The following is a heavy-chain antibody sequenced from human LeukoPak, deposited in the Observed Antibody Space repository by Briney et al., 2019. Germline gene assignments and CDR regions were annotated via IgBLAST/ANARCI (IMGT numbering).Heavy chain of an antibody. V-gene: IGHV4-59*01. D-gene: IGHD3-22*01. J-gene: IGHJ4*02. Sequence: SETLSLTCTVSGGSISSYYWSWIRKPPGKGLEWIGYIYYSGSTNYNPSLKSRVTISVDTSKNQFSLKLSSVTAADTAVYYCAREDYDSSGYHFDYWGQGTLVTVSS. CDR1: GGSISSYY. CDR2: IYYSGST. CDR3: AREDYDSSGYHFDY.